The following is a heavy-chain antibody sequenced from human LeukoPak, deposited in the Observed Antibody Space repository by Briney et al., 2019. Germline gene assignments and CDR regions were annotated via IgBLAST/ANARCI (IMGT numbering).Heavy chain of an antibody. CDR1: GFTFSSYS. Sequence: PGGSLRLSCAASGFTFSSYSMNWVRQAPGKGLEWVSYISSSSSTIYYADSVKGRFTISRDNSKNTLYLQMNSLRAEDTAVYYCAKEGYDFWSDYSPYYYMDVWGKGTTVTVSS. CDR2: ISSSSSTI. V-gene: IGHV3-48*01. J-gene: IGHJ6*03. CDR3: AKEGYDFWSDYSPYYYMDV. D-gene: IGHD3-3*01.